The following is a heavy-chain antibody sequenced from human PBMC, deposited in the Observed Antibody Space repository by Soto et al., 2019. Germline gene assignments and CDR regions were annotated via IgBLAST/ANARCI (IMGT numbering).Heavy chain of an antibody. CDR3: ARSGAANRRAYFDY. Sequence: GSLRISGVSSGIAVRSSRMTSVRQTPGKGLEWVSVLHSGGDTYYANSVKGQVTISRDDSTSTLFLQRNSLTAEDTAVYYCARSGAANRRAYFDYWGQGTLVTVSS. J-gene: IGHJ4*02. CDR1: GIAVRSSR. D-gene: IGHD2-15*01. CDR2: LHSGGDT. V-gene: IGHV3-53*05.